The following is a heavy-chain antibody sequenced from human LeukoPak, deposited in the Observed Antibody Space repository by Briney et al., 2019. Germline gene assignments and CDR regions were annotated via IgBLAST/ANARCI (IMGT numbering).Heavy chain of an antibody. D-gene: IGHD6-13*01. Sequence: SETLSLTCTVSGGSISSGSYYWSWIRQPAGKGLEWIGRIYTSGSTNYNPSLKSRVTMSVDTSKNQFSLKLSSVTAADTAVYYCARDRSWGYSSSLKKYYFDYWGQGTLVTVSS. CDR1: GGSISSGSYY. J-gene: IGHJ4*02. V-gene: IGHV4-61*02. CDR3: ARDRSWGYSSSLKKYYFDY. CDR2: IYTSGST.